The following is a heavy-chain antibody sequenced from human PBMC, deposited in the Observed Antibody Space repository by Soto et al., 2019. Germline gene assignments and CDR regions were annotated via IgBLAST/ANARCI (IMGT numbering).Heavy chain of an antibody. CDR3: SRLYGSRGPFDY. CDR2: IKHSGST. V-gene: IGHV4-34*01. J-gene: IGHJ4*02. D-gene: IGHD6-13*01. CDR1: GGSFSGYY. Sequence: QVQLQQWGAGLLKPSETLSLTCAVYGGSFSGYYWSWIRQPPGKGLEWIGEIKHSGSTNYNPSLKRRFPTPVDTSRTPFDPKLSSVAAAAPVVYYCSRLYGSRGPFDYWGQGALVTVSS.